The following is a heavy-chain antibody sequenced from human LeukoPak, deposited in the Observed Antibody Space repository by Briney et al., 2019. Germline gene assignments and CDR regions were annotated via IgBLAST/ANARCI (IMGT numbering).Heavy chain of an antibody. Sequence: PSETLSLTCAVSGGSISSGGYSWSWIRQPPGKGLEWIGYIYYSGSTNYNPSLKSRVTISVDTSKNQFSLKLSSVTAADTAVYYCARLQRGRWLQESGYFDYWGQGTLVTVSS. J-gene: IGHJ4*02. CDR2: IYYSGST. CDR3: ARLQRGRWLQESGYFDY. D-gene: IGHD5-24*01. CDR1: GGSISSGGYS. V-gene: IGHV4-30-4*07.